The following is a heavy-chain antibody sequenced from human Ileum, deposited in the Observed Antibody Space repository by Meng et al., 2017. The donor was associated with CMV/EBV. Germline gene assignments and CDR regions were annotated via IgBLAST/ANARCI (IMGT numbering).Heavy chain of an antibody. V-gene: IGHV1-69*05. CDR2: IIPIFDTA. CDR3: ARGSWWLLHP. Sequence: KVSCKAYGDTFSSYAISWVRQAPGQGLEWMGGIIPIFDTANYAQKFQGRVTITTDESTSTAYMELSSLRSEDTAVYYCARGSWWLLHPWGQGTLVTVSS. J-gene: IGHJ5*02. CDR1: GDTFSSYA. D-gene: IGHD3-22*01.